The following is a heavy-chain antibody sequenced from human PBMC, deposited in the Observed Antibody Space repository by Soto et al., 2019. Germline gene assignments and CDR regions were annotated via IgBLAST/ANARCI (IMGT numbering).Heavy chain of an antibody. D-gene: IGHD3-3*01. CDR1: GGSFSGYY. J-gene: IGHJ4*02. CDR2: INHSGST. CDR3: ARVPLITIFGVVIRQQFDY. V-gene: IGHV4-34*01. Sequence: PSETLSLTCAVYGGSFSGYYWSWIRRPPGKGLEWIGEINHSGSTNYNPSLKSRVTISVDTSKNQFSLKLSSVTAADTAVYYCARVPLITIFGVVIRQQFDYWGQGTLVTVSS.